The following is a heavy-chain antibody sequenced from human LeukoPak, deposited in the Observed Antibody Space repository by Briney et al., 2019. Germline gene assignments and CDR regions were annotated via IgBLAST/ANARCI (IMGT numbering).Heavy chain of an antibody. CDR1: GYTFTAYY. CDR2: INPNNGAT. Sequence: ASVKVSCKASGYTFTAYYMHWVRQAPGQGLEWMGWINPNNGATNYAQKFQGRVTMTRDTSISTAYMELSGLGSDDTAVYSCGTLLYNGPFDCCREGRVVTVS. CDR3: GTLLYNGPFDC. D-gene: IGHD1-1*01. V-gene: IGHV1-2*02. J-gene: IGHJ5*01.